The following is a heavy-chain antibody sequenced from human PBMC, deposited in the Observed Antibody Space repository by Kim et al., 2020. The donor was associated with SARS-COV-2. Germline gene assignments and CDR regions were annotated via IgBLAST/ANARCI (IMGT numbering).Heavy chain of an antibody. CDR2: ISWDGGST. V-gene: IGHV3-43*01. CDR3: AKGNSGYEMED. Sequence: GGSLGLSCAASGFTFDDYTMHWVRQAPGKGLEWVSLISWDGGSTYYADSVKGRFTISRDNSKNSLYLQMNSLRTEDTALYYCAKGNSGYEMEDWGQGTLVTVSS. D-gene: IGHD5-12*01. CDR1: GFTFDDYT. J-gene: IGHJ4*02.